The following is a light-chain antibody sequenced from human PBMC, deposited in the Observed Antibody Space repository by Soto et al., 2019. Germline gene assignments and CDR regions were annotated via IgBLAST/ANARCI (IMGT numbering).Light chain of an antibody. CDR1: QSVSSSY. V-gene: IGKV3-20*01. J-gene: IGKJ1*01. CDR2: GAS. Sequence: EIVLTQSPGTLSLSPGERATLSCRASQSVSSSYLAWYQQKPGQAPRLLIYGASSRATGISDRFRGSGSGTEFTLTISSRRSEDSAIYYCQQYFEWPPMTFGQGTKVDIK. CDR3: QQYFEWPPMT.